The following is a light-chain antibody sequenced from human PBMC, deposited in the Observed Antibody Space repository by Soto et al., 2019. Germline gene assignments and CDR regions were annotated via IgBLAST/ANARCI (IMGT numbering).Light chain of an antibody. Sequence: DIQMTQSTSSLSAPVGDRVTITCRASQGISNYLAWYQQKPGKVPKLLIFAASTLHSGVPSRFSGSGSGTDFTLTISSLQPEDVATYYCQKYNSARWTFGQGTKVDI. CDR1: QGISNY. CDR3: QKYNSARWT. CDR2: AAS. J-gene: IGKJ1*01. V-gene: IGKV1-27*01.